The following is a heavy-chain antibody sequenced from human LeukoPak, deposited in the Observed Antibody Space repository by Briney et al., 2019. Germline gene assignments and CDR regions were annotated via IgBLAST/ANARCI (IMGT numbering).Heavy chain of an antibody. D-gene: IGHD6-13*01. J-gene: IGHJ4*02. CDR3: ATKGSSWYDY. CDR2: IYSGGST. CDR1: GXTVSSNY. V-gene: IGHV3-66*01. Sequence: AGGSLRLSCAASGXTVSSNYMSWVRQAPGRGLEWVSVIYSGGSTYYADSVKGRFTISRDNSKNTLYLQMNSLRAEDTAVYYCATKGSSWYDYWGQGTLVTVSS.